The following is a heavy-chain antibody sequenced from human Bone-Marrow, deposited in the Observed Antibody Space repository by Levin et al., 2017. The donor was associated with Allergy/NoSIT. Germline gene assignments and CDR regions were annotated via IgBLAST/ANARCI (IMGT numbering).Heavy chain of an antibody. Sequence: GGSLRLSCAASGFTFSSFVLHWVRQAPGKGLEWVAVISHDESSIIYADSVKGRFTISKDNSKKTLFLQMNSLRDEDTAIYYCATAGRTSGYAAVFEFWGQGTMVTVSS. CDR3: ATAGRTSGYAAVFEF. CDR2: ISHDESSI. V-gene: IGHV3-30*03. D-gene: IGHD3-22*01. J-gene: IGHJ3*01. CDR1: GFTFSSFV.